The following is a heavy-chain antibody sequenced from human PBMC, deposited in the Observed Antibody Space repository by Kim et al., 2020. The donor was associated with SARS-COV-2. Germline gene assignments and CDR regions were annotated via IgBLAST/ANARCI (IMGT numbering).Heavy chain of an antibody. Sequence: GGSLRLSCAASGFTFSSYWMSWARQTPGKGLEWVANIKQDGSDKYYVDSVRGRFTISRDNAKNSLYLQMNGLRAEDTAVYYCAREYSREDCSTSSCLNRFDLWGQGTLVTVSS. CDR1: GFTFSSYW. D-gene: IGHD2-2*01. CDR2: IKQDGSDK. J-gene: IGHJ5*02. CDR3: AREYSREDCSTSSCLNRFDL. V-gene: IGHV3-7*03.